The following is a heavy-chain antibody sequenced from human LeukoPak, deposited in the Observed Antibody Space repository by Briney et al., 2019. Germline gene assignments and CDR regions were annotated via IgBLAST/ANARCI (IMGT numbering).Heavy chain of an antibody. Sequence: GGSLRLSCAASGFTFSTYAMSWVRQAPGKGLEWVSGISNSGDSTYADSVKGRFTVSRDISKNTLYLQMSSLRAEDTAVYYCAKVARGFIWGSFRSWGQGTLVTVSS. D-gene: IGHD3-16*02. CDR3: AKVARGFIWGSFRS. CDR1: GFTFSTYA. V-gene: IGHV3-23*01. CDR2: ISNSGDST. J-gene: IGHJ5*02.